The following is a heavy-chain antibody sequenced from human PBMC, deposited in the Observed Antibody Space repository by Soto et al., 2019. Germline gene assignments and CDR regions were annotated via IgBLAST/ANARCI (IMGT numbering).Heavy chain of an antibody. J-gene: IGHJ4*02. CDR1: GGSIRSNIYY. CDR3: ARQHYYDSSGYYTWN. CDR2: VHYSGST. V-gene: IGHV4-39*01. D-gene: IGHD3-22*01. Sequence: SETLSLTCSVSGGSIRSNIYYRGWIRQPPGKGLEWIATVHYSGSTYYTPSLKNRVTISADTSNNQFSLRLNSVTAADTAVYYCARQHYYDSSGYYTWNWGQGTLVTVS.